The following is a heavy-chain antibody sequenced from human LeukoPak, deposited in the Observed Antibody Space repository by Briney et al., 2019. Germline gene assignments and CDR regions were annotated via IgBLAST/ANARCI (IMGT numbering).Heavy chain of an antibody. CDR3: AKDSCSSTSCRKVYFDY. D-gene: IGHD2-2*01. V-gene: IGHV3-23*01. CDR2: ISGSGGST. CDR1: GFTFSSYA. J-gene: IGHJ4*02. Sequence: GGSLRLSCAASGFTFSSYAMNWVRQAPGKGLEWVSAISGSGGSTYYADSVKGRFTISRDNSKNTLYLQMNSLRAEDTAVYYCAKDSCSSTSCRKVYFDYWGQGTLVTVSS.